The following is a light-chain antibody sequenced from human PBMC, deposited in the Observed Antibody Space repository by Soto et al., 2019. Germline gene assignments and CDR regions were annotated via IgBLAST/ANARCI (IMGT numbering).Light chain of an antibody. Sequence: QSVLTQPPSASGTPGQRVTISCSGSSSNIGSNSVNWYQQLPGTAPKLLIYSTNQRPSGVPDRFSGSKSDTSASLAISGLQSEDEADYYCAAWDDSLNGEVVFGGGTKHTVL. CDR2: STN. CDR3: AAWDDSLNGEVV. J-gene: IGLJ2*01. CDR1: SSNIGSNS. V-gene: IGLV1-44*01.